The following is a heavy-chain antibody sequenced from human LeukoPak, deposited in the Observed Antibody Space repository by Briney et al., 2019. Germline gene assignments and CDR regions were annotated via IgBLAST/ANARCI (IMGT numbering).Heavy chain of an antibody. V-gene: IGHV4-38-2*02. D-gene: IGHD3-3*01. CDR2: IYHSGST. J-gene: IGHJ5*02. Sequence: SETLSLTCTVSGYSISSGYYWGWIRQPPGKGLEWIGSIYHSGSTYYNPSLKSRVTISVDTSKNQFSLKLSSVTAADTAVYYCARGSEPLTYYDFWSGYQNWFDPWGQGTLVTVSS. CDR1: GYSISSGYY. CDR3: ARGSEPLTYYDFWSGYQNWFDP.